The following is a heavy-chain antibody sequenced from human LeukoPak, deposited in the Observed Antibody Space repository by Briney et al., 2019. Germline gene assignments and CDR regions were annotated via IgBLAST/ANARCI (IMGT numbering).Heavy chain of an antibody. V-gene: IGHV1-69*05. CDR1: GGTFSSYA. CDR2: IIPILGTA. CDR3: ARHGGITIFGVAQPRGAFDI. J-gene: IGHJ3*02. D-gene: IGHD3-3*01. Sequence: SVKVSCKASGGTFSSYAISWVRQAPGQGLECMGGIIPILGTANYAQKFQGRVTITTDESTSAAYMELSSLRSEDTAVYYCARHGGITIFGVAQPRGAFDIWGQGTMVTVSS.